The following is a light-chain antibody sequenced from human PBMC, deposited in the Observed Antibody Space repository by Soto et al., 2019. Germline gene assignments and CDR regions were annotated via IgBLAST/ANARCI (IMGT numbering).Light chain of an antibody. Sequence: QSALTQPASVSGSPGHSITISCTGTSSDVGGYNYVSWYQHHPGKAPKLMIFDVSNRPSGVSNRFSGSKSGNTASLTISGLQPEDEADYYCSSYTTSNTRQIVFGTGTEVPVL. J-gene: IGLJ1*01. CDR2: DVS. V-gene: IGLV2-14*03. CDR3: SSYTTSNTRQIV. CDR1: SSDVGGYNY.